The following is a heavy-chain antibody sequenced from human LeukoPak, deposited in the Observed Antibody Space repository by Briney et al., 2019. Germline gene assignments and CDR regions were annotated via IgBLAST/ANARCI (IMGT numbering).Heavy chain of an antibody. Sequence: ASVKVSCKASGYTFTGYYMHWVRQAPGQGLEWMGWINPNSGGTNYAQKFQGRVTMTRDTSISTAYMELSRLRSDDTAVYYCARGDRQWLVLSYFQHWGQGTLVTVSS. CDR1: GYTFTGYY. CDR2: INPNSGGT. CDR3: ARGDRQWLVLSYFQH. D-gene: IGHD6-19*01. V-gene: IGHV1-2*02. J-gene: IGHJ1*01.